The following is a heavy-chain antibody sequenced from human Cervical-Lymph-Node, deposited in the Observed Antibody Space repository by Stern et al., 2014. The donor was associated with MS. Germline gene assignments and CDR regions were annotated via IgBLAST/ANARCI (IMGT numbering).Heavy chain of an antibody. J-gene: IGHJ6*02. Sequence: VQLVESGPGLVTPSQTLSLTCTVSGGSINNGDYYWSWVRQHPGKGLEWLGYIYYRGATYYNPSLKGRLTISVDTSKRHFSLKLTSVTAADTAVYYCARELSGMYGMDVWGQGTTVTVSS. CDR2: IYYRGAT. CDR3: ARELSGMYGMDV. D-gene: IGHD1-1*01. V-gene: IGHV4-31*03. CDR1: GGSINNGDYY.